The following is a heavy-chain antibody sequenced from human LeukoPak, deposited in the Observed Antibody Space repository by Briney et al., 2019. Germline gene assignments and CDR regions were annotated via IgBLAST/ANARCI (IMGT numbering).Heavy chain of an antibody. J-gene: IGHJ4*02. CDR3: ARLRCSGGSCYSNY. D-gene: IGHD2-15*01. CDR1: GGTFSSYA. V-gene: IGHV1-69*05. Sequence: SVKVSCKASGGTFSSYAISWVRQAPGQGLEWMGGIIPIFGTANYAQKFQGRVTITKNTSISTAYMELSSLRSEDTAVYYCARLRCSGGSCYSNYWGQGTLVTVSS. CDR2: IIPIFGTA.